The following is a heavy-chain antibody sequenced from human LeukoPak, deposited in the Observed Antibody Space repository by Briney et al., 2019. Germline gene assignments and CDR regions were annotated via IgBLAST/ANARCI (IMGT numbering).Heavy chain of an antibody. CDR1: GGSISSYY. J-gene: IGHJ4*02. CDR3: AREKYSSSPYFDY. D-gene: IGHD6-6*01. CDR2: IYYSGST. Sequence: SETLSLTCTVSGGSISSYYWSWIRQPPGKGLEWIGYIYYSGSTNYNPSLKSRVTMSVDTSKNQFSLRLSSVTAADTAVYYCAREKYSSSPYFDYWGQGTLVTVSS. V-gene: IGHV4-59*12.